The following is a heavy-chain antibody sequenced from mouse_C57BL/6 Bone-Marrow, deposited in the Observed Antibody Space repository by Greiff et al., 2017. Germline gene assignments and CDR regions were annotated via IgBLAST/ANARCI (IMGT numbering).Heavy chain of an antibody. CDR1: GYTFTSYW. CDR3: ARGGWVEYYAMDY. Sequence: VQLQQPGAELVRPGSSVKLSCKASGYTFTSYWMDWVKQRPGQGLEWIGNIFTSDSETHYNQKFKDKATLTVDKSSCTAYMQLSSLTSEDSASDYCARGGWVEYYAMDYWGQGTSVTVSS. D-gene: IGHD1-1*02. J-gene: IGHJ4*01. CDR2: IFTSDSET. V-gene: IGHV1-61*01.